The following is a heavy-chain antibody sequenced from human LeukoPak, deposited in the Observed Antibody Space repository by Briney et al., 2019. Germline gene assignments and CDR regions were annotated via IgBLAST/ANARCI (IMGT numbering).Heavy chain of an antibody. CDR2: VYKSGTT. D-gene: IGHD5-12*01. CDR1: GYSISSDYY. Sequence: SETLSLTCVVSGYSISSDYYWVWIRQPPGKGLEWIGNVYKSGTTYSNPSLKSRVTMSVDTSKNQFSLRVNSVTAADTAVYYCARGETIVADRREGDGFDHWGQGTLVTVSS. CDR3: ARGETIVADRREGDGFDH. J-gene: IGHJ3*01. V-gene: IGHV4-38-2*01.